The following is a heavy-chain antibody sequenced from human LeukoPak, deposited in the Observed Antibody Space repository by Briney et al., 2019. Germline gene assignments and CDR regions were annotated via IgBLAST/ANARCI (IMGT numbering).Heavy chain of an antibody. V-gene: IGHV1-69*01. J-gene: IGHJ4*02. CDR2: IIPIFGTA. D-gene: IGHD3/OR15-3a*01. CDR3: AREDFWTGYSVGY. Sequence: SVKVSCKASGGTFSSYAISWVRQAPGQGLEWMGGIIPIFGTANYAQKFQGRVTITADESTSTAYMELSSLRSEDTAVYYCAREDFWTGYSVGYWGQGTLVTVSS. CDR1: GGTFSSYA.